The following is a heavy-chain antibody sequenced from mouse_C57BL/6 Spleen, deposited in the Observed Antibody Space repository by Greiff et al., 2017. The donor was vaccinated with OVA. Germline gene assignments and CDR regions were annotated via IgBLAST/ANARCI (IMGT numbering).Heavy chain of an antibody. J-gene: IGHJ2*01. CDR2: IYPGDGDT. Sequence: LQESGPELVKPGASVKISCKASGYAFSSSWMNWVKQRPGKGLEWIGRIYPGDGDTNYNGKFKGKATLTADKSSSTAYLQRSSLTSEDSAVYFCAREGTTVVAPFDYWGQGTTLTVSS. D-gene: IGHD1-1*01. CDR3: AREGTTVVAPFDY. V-gene: IGHV1-82*01. CDR1: GYAFSSSW.